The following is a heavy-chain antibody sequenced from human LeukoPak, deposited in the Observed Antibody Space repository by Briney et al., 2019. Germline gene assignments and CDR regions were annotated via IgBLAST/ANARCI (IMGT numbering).Heavy chain of an antibody. CDR3: ARGARWADY. J-gene: IGHJ4*02. Sequence: SETLSLTCTVSGGSISSYYWNWIRQPPGKGLEWIGYTSNSGSTNYNPSLKSRVTMSVDTSKNQFSLKLSSVTAADTAVYYCARGARWADYWGQGTLVTVSS. D-gene: IGHD1-26*01. CDR1: GGSISSYY. V-gene: IGHV4-59*01. CDR2: TSNSGST.